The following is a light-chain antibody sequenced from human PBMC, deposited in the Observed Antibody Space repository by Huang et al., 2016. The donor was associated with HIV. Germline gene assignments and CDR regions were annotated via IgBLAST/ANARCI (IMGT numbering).Light chain of an antibody. CDR3: QQYDILPYT. V-gene: IGKV1-33*01. CDR2: DAS. J-gene: IGKJ2*01. Sequence: DIQMTQSPSSLSASVGDRVTITCQASQDISNYLNWYQQKPGKAPKLLIYDASNLETGVPSRFSGRGSGTDFTFTISSLQPEDIATYYCQQYDILPYTFGQGTKLEIK. CDR1: QDISNY.